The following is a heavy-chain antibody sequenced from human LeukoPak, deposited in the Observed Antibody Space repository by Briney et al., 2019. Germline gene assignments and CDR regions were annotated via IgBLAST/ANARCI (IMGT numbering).Heavy chain of an antibody. J-gene: IGHJ4*02. V-gene: IGHV3-11*01. CDR1: GFPFNDYY. CDR3: ARDLEPSSGSTFDY. Sequence: GGSLGLSCAASGFPFNDYYMSGTRQAPGKGLEGVSYISSSGSTIYYADSGKGRFTISRDNAKTSLYLQMNSLRAEDTAVYYCARDLEPSSGSTFDYWGQGTLVTVSS. D-gene: IGHD3-3*01. CDR2: ISSSGSTI.